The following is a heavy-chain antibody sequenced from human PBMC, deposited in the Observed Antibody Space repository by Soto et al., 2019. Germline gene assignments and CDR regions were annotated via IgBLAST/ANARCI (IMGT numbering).Heavy chain of an antibody. CDR2: ISAYNGNT. Sequence: QVQLVQSGAEVKKPGASVKVSCKASGYTFTSYGISWVRQAPGQGLEWMGWISAYNGNTNYAQKSQGRVTMTTAASTSTAYKELRSLRSDDTAVYYCARAVRGIAAPGPNTQHYYCNYMDVWGKGTTVTVSS. V-gene: IGHV1-18*01. J-gene: IGHJ6*03. CDR3: ARAVRGIAAPGPNTQHYYCNYMDV. CDR1: GYTFTSYG. D-gene: IGHD6-13*01.